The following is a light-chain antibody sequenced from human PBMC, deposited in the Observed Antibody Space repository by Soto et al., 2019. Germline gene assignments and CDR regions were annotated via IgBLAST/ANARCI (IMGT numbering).Light chain of an antibody. J-gene: IGLJ2*01. V-gene: IGLV2-14*01. Sequence: ALTQPASVSGSPGQSITISCTGTSNDVGAFNYVSWYHQHPGKAPKLLIYDVTYRPSGVSNRFSGSKSGNTASLTISGLQAEDEADYYCSSYTRDSTLIFGGGTKLTVL. CDR1: SNDVGAFNY. CDR3: SSYTRDSTLI. CDR2: DVT.